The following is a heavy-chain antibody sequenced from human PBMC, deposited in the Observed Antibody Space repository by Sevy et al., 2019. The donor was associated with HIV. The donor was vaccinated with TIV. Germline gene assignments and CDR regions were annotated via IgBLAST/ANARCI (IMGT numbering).Heavy chain of an antibody. J-gene: IGHJ6*02. CDR2: INGKGRST. V-gene: IGHV3-23*01. CDR3: GKTINSGGGVVPAANYYYYGMDV. CDR1: GFTFSGYA. Sequence: GGSLRLSCAASGFTFSGYAMSWVRQAPGKGLEWVSAINGKGRSTHYADSVEGRFTISRDNSKNTRYLQMNSLRAEDTAVYYCGKTINSGGGVVPAANYYYYGMDVWGQGTTVTVSS. D-gene: IGHD2-2*01.